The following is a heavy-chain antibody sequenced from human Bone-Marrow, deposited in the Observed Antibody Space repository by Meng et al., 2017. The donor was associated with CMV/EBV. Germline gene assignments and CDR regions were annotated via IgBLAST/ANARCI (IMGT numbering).Heavy chain of an antibody. CDR2: ISATGSYI. J-gene: IGHJ4*02. CDR1: GFTFDTYS. CDR3: ARVEFYDYVWGSYPY. D-gene: IGHD3-16*01. Sequence: GGSLRLSCAASGFTFDTYSMNWVRQAPGKGLEWVSSISATGSYIHYADSLKGRFTISRDNAKNSLSLQLNSLRAEDTAVYYCARVEFYDYVWGSYPYWGQGTLVTVSS. V-gene: IGHV3-21*01.